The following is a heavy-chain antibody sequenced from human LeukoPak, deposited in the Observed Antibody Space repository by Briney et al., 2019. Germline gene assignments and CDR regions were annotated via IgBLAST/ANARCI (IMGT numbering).Heavy chain of an antibody. D-gene: IGHD5-12*01. CDR1: GGTFSSYA. V-gene: IGHV1-69*13. CDR3: ARGWLRSREFDY. J-gene: IGHJ4*02. CDR2: IIPIFGTA. Sequence: ASVKVSCKAFGGTFSSYAISWVRQAPGQGLEWMGGIIPIFGTANYAQKFQGRVTITADESTSTAYTELSSLRSEDTAVYYCARGWLRSREFDYWGQGTLVTVSS.